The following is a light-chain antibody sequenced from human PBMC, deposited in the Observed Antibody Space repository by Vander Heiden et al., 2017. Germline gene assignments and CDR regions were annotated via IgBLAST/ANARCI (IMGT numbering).Light chain of an antibody. CDR3: LQHLNSPWT. CDR2: LAS. Sequence: DIQMTQSPSSLSASVGDRVTITCRASQGIRIDLGWYQQKPGKVPKRLIYLASNLQSGVPSRFSGNGSGTEFTLTISSLQPGDFATYYCLQHLNSPWTFGQGTKVELK. CDR1: QGIRID. V-gene: IGKV1-17*01. J-gene: IGKJ1*01.